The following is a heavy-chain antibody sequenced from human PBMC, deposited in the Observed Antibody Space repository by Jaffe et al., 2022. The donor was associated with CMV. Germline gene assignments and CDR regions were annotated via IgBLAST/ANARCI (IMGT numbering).Heavy chain of an antibody. V-gene: IGHV3-21*01. Sequence: EVQLVESGGGLVKPGGSLRLSCAASGFTFSSYSMNWVRQAPGKGLEWVSSISSSSSYIYYADSVKGRFTISRDNAKNSLYLQMNSLRAEDTAVYYCARDYCSSTSCYTGDYGMDVWGQGTTVTVSS. CDR1: GFTFSSYS. D-gene: IGHD2-2*02. CDR3: ARDYCSSTSCYTGDYGMDV. CDR2: ISSSSSYI. J-gene: IGHJ6*02.